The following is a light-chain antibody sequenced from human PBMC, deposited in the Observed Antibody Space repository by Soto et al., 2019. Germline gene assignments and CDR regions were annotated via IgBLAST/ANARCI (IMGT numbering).Light chain of an antibody. CDR2: GAF. CDR3: QQRNVWPPVT. Sequence: IVLTQPPATLSLSPGETATLSCRVSPCVTNYLAWYQQRPGQAPRLLIFGAFNRATGIPARFSGSGSGTDFTLTISSLEPEDSAVYYCQQRNVWPPVTFGQGTRLEIK. J-gene: IGKJ5*01. CDR1: PCVTNY. V-gene: IGKV3-11*01.